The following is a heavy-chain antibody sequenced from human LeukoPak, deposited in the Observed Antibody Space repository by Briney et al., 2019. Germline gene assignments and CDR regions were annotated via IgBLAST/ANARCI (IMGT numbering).Heavy chain of an antibody. Sequence: WGSLRLSCAASGFTFSSYSMNWVRQAPGKGLEWVSSISSSSSYIYYADSVKGRFTISRDNAKNSLYLQMNSLRAEDTAVYYCARAFFVTGYFDYWGQGTLVTVSS. CDR2: ISSSSSYI. V-gene: IGHV3-21*01. CDR1: GFTFSSYS. D-gene: IGHD3-3*01. J-gene: IGHJ4*02. CDR3: ARAFFVTGYFDY.